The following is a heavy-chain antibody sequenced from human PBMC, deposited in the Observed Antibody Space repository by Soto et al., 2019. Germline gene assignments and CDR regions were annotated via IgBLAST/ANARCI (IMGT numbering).Heavy chain of an antibody. CDR2: IYRSGNT. J-gene: IGHJ5*02. CDR3: ARAYYYKVAGWFDP. D-gene: IGHD3-10*01. CDR1: CYSISSGYY. V-gene: IGHV4-38-2*01. Sequence: PSETLSLTCAVSCYSISSGYYWGWIRQPPGKGLEWIGSIYRSGNTYYTPSLKSRVTISVDTSKNHFSLKLTSVTAADTAVYSCARAYYYKVAGWFDPWGPGTLVTVSS.